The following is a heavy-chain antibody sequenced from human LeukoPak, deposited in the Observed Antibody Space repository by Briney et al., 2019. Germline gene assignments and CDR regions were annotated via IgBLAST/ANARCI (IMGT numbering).Heavy chain of an antibody. CDR3: ARSAIRFLPFDP. J-gene: IGHJ5*02. Sequence: SETLSLTCAVSGGSIKSNNWWSWVRQPPGKGLEWNGEIYHSGSTNYNPSLESRVTVSVDKSKNQFSLDLTSVTAADTAVYYCARSAIRFLPFDPWGQGTLVTVSS. CDR2: IYHSGST. CDR1: GGSIKSNNW. V-gene: IGHV4-4*02. D-gene: IGHD3-3*01.